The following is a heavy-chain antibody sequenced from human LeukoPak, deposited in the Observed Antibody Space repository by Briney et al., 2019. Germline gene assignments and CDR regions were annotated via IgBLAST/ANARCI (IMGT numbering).Heavy chain of an antibody. J-gene: IGHJ4*02. CDR3: ARRPASSDYDFDY. CDR1: GYSFTSYW. Sequence: GESLKISCKGFGYSFTSYWIGWVRQMPGKGLEWMGIIYPGDSDTRYSPSFQGQVTISADKSISTAYLQWSSLKASDTAMYYCARRPASSDYDFDYWGQGTLVTVSS. V-gene: IGHV5-51*01. CDR2: IYPGDSDT. D-gene: IGHD5-12*01.